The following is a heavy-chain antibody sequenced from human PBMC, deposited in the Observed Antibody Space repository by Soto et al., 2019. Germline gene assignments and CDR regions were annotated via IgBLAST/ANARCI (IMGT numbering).Heavy chain of an antibody. CDR2: INPKRGGT. D-gene: IGHD2-21*01. J-gene: IGHJ2*01. V-gene: IGHV1-2*02. Sequence: QVQLVQSGAEVKKPGASVKVSCTTYGYTFSDYFLHWVRQAPGQGPEWMGFINPKRGGTEYAQKFQGRVTMTGDTSSSPVYMDFSGLTSDDTAIYYCARDSGIPGRYWYFGLWGRGTLVTVSS. CDR3: ARDSGIPGRYWYFGL. CDR1: GYTFSDYF.